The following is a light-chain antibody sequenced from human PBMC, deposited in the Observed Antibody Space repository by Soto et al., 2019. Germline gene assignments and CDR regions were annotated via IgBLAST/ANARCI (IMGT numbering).Light chain of an antibody. CDR2: GAS. CDR3: QQYGSSPPIT. J-gene: IGKJ5*01. V-gene: IGKV3-20*01. Sequence: EIVLTQSPGTLCLSPGERATLRCRASQSVSSSYLAWYQQQPGQAPRLLIYGASSRATGIPDRFSGSGSWTDFTLTISRLEPEDFAVYYCQQYGSSPPITCGQGTRLEIK. CDR1: QSVSSSY.